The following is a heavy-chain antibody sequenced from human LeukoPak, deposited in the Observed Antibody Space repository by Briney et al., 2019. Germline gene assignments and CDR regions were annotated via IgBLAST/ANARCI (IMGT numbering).Heavy chain of an antibody. CDR2: MSYDVSNK. V-gene: IGHV3-30*03. CDR1: GFTFSSYG. J-gene: IGHJ6*02. Sequence: GRSLRLSCAASGFTFSSYGMHWVRQAPGKGLEWMAVMSYDVSNKYYGDSVKGRFTVSRDNSKNTLYLQMNSLRAEDTAVYSCARDVRVVEAAEMGYYYYGMDVWGQGTTVTVSS. CDR3: ARDVRVVEAAEMGYYYYGMDV. D-gene: IGHD2-15*01.